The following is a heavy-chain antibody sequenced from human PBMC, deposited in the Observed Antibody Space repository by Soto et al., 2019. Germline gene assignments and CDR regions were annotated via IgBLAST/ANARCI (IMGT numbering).Heavy chain of an antibody. Sequence: QVQLQESGPGLVKPSETLSLSCTVSGGSISSYYWSWFRQAPGKRMEWIGYVHHSWGSSYNPSLQSRVAISLAASMSQCPLKVPSVTATDTAVYFCARQGFGPLHGLVDVWGQGTTVSVSS. V-gene: IGHV4-59*08. CDR3: ARQGFGPLHGLVDV. CDR1: GGSISSYY. D-gene: IGHD3-10*01. J-gene: IGHJ6*02. CDR2: VHHSWGS.